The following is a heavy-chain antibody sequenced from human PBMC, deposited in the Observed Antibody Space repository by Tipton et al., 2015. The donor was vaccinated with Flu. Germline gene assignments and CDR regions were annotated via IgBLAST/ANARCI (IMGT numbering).Heavy chain of an antibody. CDR2: IHYSGSP. V-gene: IGHV4-38-2*02. CDR1: GDSMRRDYF. J-gene: IGHJ4*02. D-gene: IGHD2-2*01. CDR3: ARDPSLGMPDYFDY. Sequence: TLSLTCTVSGDSMRRDYFWGWIRQAPGKGLEWIGNIHYSGSPHYNPSLKSRVTISVDTSKNQFSLKLSSVTAADTAVYYCARDPSLGMPDYFDYWGQGTLVTVSS.